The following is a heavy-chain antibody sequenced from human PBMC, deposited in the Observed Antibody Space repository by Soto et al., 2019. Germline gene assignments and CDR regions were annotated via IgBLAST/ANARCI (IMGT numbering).Heavy chain of an antibody. CDR3: ARSLLTSSWYAGS. CDR2: IYHSGTT. CDR1: GYSIGSGYY. V-gene: IGHV4-38-2*01. Sequence: SETLSLTCVVSGYSIGSGYYWGWIRQPPGKGLEWIGSIYHSGTTYYNPSLKSRVTISLDTSRNQFSLKLTSVTAADTAVYYCARSLLTSSWYAGSWGQGTLVTVSS. D-gene: IGHD6-13*01. J-gene: IGHJ5*02.